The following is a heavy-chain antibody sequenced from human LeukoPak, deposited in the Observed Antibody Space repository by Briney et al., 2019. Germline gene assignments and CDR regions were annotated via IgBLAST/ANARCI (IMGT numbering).Heavy chain of an antibody. CDR2: INPNSGGT. Sequence: ASVKVSCKASGYTFTGYYMHWVRQAPGQGLEWMGWINPNSGGTNYAQKFQGRVTMTRDMSTSTVYMELSSLRSEDTAVYYCARDPGYCSSTSCYLSYMDVWGKGTTVTVSS. CDR3: ARDPGYCSSTSCYLSYMDV. V-gene: IGHV1-2*02. CDR1: GYTFTGYY. J-gene: IGHJ6*03. D-gene: IGHD2-2*01.